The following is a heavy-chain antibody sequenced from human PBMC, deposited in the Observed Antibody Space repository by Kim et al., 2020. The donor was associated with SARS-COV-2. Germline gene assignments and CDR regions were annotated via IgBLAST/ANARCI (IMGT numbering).Heavy chain of an antibody. V-gene: IGHV3-23*01. CDR2: ISGSGIGT. CDR1: GFTFKNHD. D-gene: IGHD2-2*01. CDR3: AKRETSRWSYIDY. J-gene: IGHJ4*02. Sequence: GGSLRLSCAVSGFTFKNHDMNWVRQAPGRGLEWVSGISGSGIGTYYADSVKGRFTISKDFSKNMVYMQMNNLRVEDTAVYYCAKRETSRWSYIDYWGQGT.